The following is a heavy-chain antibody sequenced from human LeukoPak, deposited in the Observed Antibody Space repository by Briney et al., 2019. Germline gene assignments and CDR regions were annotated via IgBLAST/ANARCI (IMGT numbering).Heavy chain of an antibody. D-gene: IGHD2-2*01. CDR2: ISNNGGYT. V-gene: IGHV3-23*01. J-gene: IGHJ5*02. CDR3: ARDRRSTSTSNTNWFDP. Sequence: PGGSLRLSCAASGFTFSSSAMSWVRQAPGKGLEWVSAISNNGGYTYYADSVQGRFTISRDNAKNSLYLQMNSLRAEDTAVYHCARDRRSTSTSNTNWFDPWGQGTLVTVSS. CDR1: GFTFSSSA.